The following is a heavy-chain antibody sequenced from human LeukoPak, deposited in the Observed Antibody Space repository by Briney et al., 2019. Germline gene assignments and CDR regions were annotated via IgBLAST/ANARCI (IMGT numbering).Heavy chain of an antibody. V-gene: IGHV3-74*01. Sequence: GGSLRLSCAASGFTLSSYWMHWVRHVPGKGLMWVSVIYTDDISTNYADSVKGRFTISRDNAENTLYLQMNSLRAEDTAVYYCARGLQGIDYWGQGTLVTVSS. D-gene: IGHD4-11*01. CDR3: ARGLQGIDY. J-gene: IGHJ4*02. CDR2: IYTDDIST. CDR1: GFTLSSYW.